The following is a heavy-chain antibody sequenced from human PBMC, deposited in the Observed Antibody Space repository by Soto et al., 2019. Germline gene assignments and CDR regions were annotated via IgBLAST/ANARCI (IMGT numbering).Heavy chain of an antibody. V-gene: IGHV3-33*01. Sequence: PGGSLRLSCASSGFTFSNYGVHWVRQAPGKGLEWAAVISYDGSNKYYADSVKGRFTIPRDNSKNTLFLQMDSLRDEDTAVYYCARSAGKGGLAAPIDYWGQGTLVTVSS. CDR2: ISYDGSNK. CDR1: GFTFSNYG. CDR3: ARSAGKGGLAAPIDY. J-gene: IGHJ4*02. D-gene: IGHD6-13*01.